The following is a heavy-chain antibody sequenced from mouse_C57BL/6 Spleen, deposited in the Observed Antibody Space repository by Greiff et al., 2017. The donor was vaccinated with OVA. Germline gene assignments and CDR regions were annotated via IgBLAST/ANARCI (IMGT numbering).Heavy chain of an antibody. D-gene: IGHD2-5*01. V-gene: IGHV5-6*01. CDR2: ISSGGSYT. Sequence: EVKLMESGGDLVKPGGSLKLSCAASGFTFSSYGMSWVRQTPDKRLEWVATISSGGSYTYYPDSVKGRFTISSDNAKNTLYLQMSSRKSEDTAMYYCARQDSNYDYFDYWGQGTTLTVSS. CDR1: GFTFSSYG. J-gene: IGHJ2*01. CDR3: ARQDSNYDYFDY.